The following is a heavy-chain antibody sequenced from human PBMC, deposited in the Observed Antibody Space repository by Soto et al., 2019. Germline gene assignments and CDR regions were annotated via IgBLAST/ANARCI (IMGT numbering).Heavy chain of an antibody. Sequence: GGSLRLSCAASGFTFSSYAMSWVRQAPGKGLEWVSAISGSGGSTYYADSVKGRFTISRDNSKNTLYLQMNSLRAEDTAVYYCAKGAGSSSPEENSYGMDVWGQGTTVTVSS. CDR1: GFTFSSYA. CDR3: AKGAGSSSPEENSYGMDV. D-gene: IGHD6-6*01. V-gene: IGHV3-23*01. CDR2: ISGSGGST. J-gene: IGHJ6*02.